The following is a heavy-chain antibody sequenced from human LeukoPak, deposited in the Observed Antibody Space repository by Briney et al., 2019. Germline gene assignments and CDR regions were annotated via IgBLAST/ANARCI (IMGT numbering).Heavy chain of an antibody. CDR1: GYTFTSYD. Sequence: ASVKVSCKAPGYTFTSYDINWVRQATGQGLEWMGWMNPNSGNTGYAQKFQGRVTMTRNTSISTAYMELSSLRSEDTAVYYCASRSGLRFLEWLSDPYYYYGMDVWGQGTTVTVSS. V-gene: IGHV1-8*01. CDR2: MNPNSGNT. D-gene: IGHD3-3*01. J-gene: IGHJ6*02. CDR3: ASRSGLRFLEWLSDPYYYYGMDV.